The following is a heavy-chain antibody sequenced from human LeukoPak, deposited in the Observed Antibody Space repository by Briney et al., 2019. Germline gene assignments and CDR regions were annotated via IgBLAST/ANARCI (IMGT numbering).Heavy chain of an antibody. D-gene: IGHD6-13*01. Sequence: PSETLSLTCTVSGGSINSYYWSWIRQHPGKGLEWIGYIYYSGSTYYNPSLKSRVTISVDTSKNQFSLKLSSVTAADTAVYYCARNLGIAPAGTPNWFDPWGQGTLVTVSS. CDR2: IYYSGST. J-gene: IGHJ5*02. CDR3: ARNLGIAPAGTPNWFDP. V-gene: IGHV4-59*06. CDR1: GGSINSYY.